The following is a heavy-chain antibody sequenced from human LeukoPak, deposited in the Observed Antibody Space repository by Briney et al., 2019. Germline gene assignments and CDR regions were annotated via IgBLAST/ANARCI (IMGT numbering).Heavy chain of an antibody. Sequence: WVSYISSSGSTIYYADSVKGRFTISRDNAKNSLYLQMNSLRAEDTAVYYCARDSSGWLVDYWGQGTLVTVSS. D-gene: IGHD6-19*01. J-gene: IGHJ4*02. CDR2: ISSSGSTI. V-gene: IGHV3-11*01. CDR3: ARDSSGWLVDY.